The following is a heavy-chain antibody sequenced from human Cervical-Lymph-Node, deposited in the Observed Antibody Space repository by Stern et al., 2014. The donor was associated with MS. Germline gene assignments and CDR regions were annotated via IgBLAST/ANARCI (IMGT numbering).Heavy chain of an antibody. CDR2: LDWDGDK. D-gene: IGHD2-21*01. Sequence: QITLKESGPALVKPTQTLTLTCTFSGFSLSTTGMCLSWIRQPPGKALELLRLLDWDGDKYYSTALKTRLTISKDTSKNQVVLTMTNMAPLDTATYFCVRAREGYYFDYWGQGIPVTVSS. V-gene: IGHV2-70*01. J-gene: IGHJ4*02. CDR1: GFSLSTTGMC. CDR3: VRAREGYYFDY.